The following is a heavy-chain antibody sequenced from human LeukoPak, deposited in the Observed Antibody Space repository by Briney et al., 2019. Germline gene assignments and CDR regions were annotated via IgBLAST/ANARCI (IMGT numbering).Heavy chain of an antibody. Sequence: GGSLRLSCAASGFTFSSYGMHWVRQAPGKGLEWVAVIWYDGSNKYYADSVKGRFTISRDNSKNTLYLQMNSLRAEDTAVYYCARGGGMNYYDSSGYPDYWGQEPWSPSPQ. CDR2: IWYDGSNK. V-gene: IGHV3-33*01. D-gene: IGHD3-22*01. CDR3: ARGGGMNYYDSSGYPDY. CDR1: GFTFSSYG. J-gene: IGHJ4*01.